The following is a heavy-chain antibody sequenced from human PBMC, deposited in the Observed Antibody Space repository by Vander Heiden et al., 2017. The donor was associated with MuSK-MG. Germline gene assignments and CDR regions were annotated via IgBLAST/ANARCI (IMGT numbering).Heavy chain of an antibody. CDR3: ARALEAVAGRGFDY. D-gene: IGHD6-19*01. Sequence: QVQLVQSGAEVKKAGASVKVSCKASGYTFTSYDINWVRQAPGQGLEWLGWMNPNSGNTGYARKFRCRVTVTRNTSISTAYMELSSLTPEDTAVYYCARALEAVAGRGFDYWGLGALGTVSS. CDR1: GYTFTSYD. J-gene: IGHJ4*02. V-gene: IGHV1-8*01. CDR2: MNPNSGNT.